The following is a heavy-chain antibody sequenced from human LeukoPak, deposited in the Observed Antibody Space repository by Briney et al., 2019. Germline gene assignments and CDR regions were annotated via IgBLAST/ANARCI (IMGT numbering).Heavy chain of an antibody. V-gene: IGHV3-66*01. D-gene: IGHD6-19*01. J-gene: IGHJ4*02. CDR1: GFTVNNNH. CDR3: ARDRGDSSGWPIIDY. Sequence: GGSLRHSCAASGFTVNNNHMSWVRQAPGKGLEWVSLIQSGGSTHYADSVKGRFTISRDNSKNTLYLQMNSLRAEDTAVYYCARDRGDSSGWPIIDYWGQGTLVTVSS. CDR2: IQSGGST.